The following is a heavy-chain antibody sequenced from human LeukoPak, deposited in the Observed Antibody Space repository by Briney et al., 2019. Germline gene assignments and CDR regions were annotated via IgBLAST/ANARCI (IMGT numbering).Heavy chain of an antibody. Sequence: PSETLSLTCTVSGGSISTHHWSWIRQPPGKGLEYIGYISYSGSTNYNPSLRSRVTISVDTSKNQFSLKLTSVTAADTAVYYCARAPYSSSWYYFDSWGQGTLVTVSS. D-gene: IGHD6-13*01. CDR3: ARAPYSSSWYYFDS. CDR1: GGSISTHH. J-gene: IGHJ4*02. CDR2: ISYSGST. V-gene: IGHV4-59*11.